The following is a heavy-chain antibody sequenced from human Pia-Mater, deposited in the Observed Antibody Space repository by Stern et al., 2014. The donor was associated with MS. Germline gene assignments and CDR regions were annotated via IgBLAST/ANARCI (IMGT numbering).Heavy chain of an antibody. CDR2: IIPIFGTA. Sequence: QVQLGQSGAEVKKPGASVKVSCKASGGTFNVYAINWLRQAHGQGLEWVGGIIPIFGTANYAQKFQGRVTITADESTRTSSMQLSSLRYDDTAVYYCARDGRHTDNYGLDVWGQGTTVTVSS. CDR1: GGTFNVYA. J-gene: IGHJ6*02. CDR3: ARDGRHTDNYGLDV. D-gene: IGHD3-9*01. V-gene: IGHV1-69*01.